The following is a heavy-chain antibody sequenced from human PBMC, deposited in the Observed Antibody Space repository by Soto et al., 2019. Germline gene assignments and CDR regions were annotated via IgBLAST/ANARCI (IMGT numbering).Heavy chain of an antibody. Sequence: QVQLVQSGAEVKKPGSSVKVSCKASGGTFSSYAISWVRQAPGQGLEWMGGIIPIFRTADYAQKFQGRVTITADESTITAYMEVSSLSSEATAVYYCATHTVVTPGNYYYGMDVWGQGTTVTVSS. CDR2: IIPIFRTA. J-gene: IGHJ6*02. D-gene: IGHD2-21*02. CDR1: GGTFSSYA. CDR3: ATHTVVTPGNYYYGMDV. V-gene: IGHV1-69*12.